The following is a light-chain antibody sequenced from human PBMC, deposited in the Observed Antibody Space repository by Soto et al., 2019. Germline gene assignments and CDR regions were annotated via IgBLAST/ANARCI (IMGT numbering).Light chain of an antibody. Sequence: DVVITLTQLSLPVTPGEPACISFRSRHSLWDSDDGNTYLDWYVQKPGQSPQLLIYTVSYRASGVPDRFSGSGSGTDFTLKISRVEAEDVRRYYCMERIYFPLTFGGGANVDNK. CDR1: HSLWDSDDGNTY. CDR2: TVS. J-gene: IGKJ4*01. V-gene: IGKV2-40*01. CDR3: MERIYFPLT.